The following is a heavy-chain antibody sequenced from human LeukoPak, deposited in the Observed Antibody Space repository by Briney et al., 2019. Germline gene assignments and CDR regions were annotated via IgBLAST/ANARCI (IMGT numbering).Heavy chain of an antibody. J-gene: IGHJ4*02. CDR1: GXTFSSYA. Sequence: GGSLRLSCAASGXTFSSYAMHWVRQAPGKGLEWVAVISYDGSNKYYADSVKGRFTISRDNSKNTLYLQMNSLRAEDTAVYYCARDPYCSSTSCYDYWGQGTLVTVSS. CDR3: ARDPYCSSTSCYDY. CDR2: ISYDGSNK. D-gene: IGHD2-2*01. V-gene: IGHV3-30-3*01.